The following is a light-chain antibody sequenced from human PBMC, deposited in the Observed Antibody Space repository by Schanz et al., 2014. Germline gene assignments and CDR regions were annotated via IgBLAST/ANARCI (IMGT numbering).Light chain of an antibody. CDR3: QQYYTTPFT. CDR1: QSVLHTSNSKSY. V-gene: IGKV4-1*01. J-gene: IGKJ3*01. CDR2: WAS. Sequence: DTVLTQSPDSLPVSLGERATINCKSSQSVLHTSNSKSYLAWYQQKPGQPPKLLISWASARESGVPDRFSGSGSETDFTLTISSLQAEDVAVYYCQQYYTTPFTFGPGTKVEIK.